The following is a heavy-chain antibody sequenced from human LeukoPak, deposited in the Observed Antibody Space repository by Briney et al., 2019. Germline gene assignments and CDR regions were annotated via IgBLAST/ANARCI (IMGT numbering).Heavy chain of an antibody. D-gene: IGHD3-16*02. J-gene: IGHJ3*02. V-gene: IGHV3-21*01. CDR1: GFTFSSYS. Sequence: PGGSLRLSCAASGFTFSSYSMNRVRQAPGKGLEWVSSISSSSSYIYYADSVKGRFTISRDNAKNSLYLQMNSLRAEDTAVYYCARVGMGELSFGAFDIWGQGTMVTVSS. CDR3: ARVGMGELSFGAFDI. CDR2: ISSSSSYI.